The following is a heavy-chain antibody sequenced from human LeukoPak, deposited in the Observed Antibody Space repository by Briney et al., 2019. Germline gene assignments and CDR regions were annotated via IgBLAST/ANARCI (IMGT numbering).Heavy chain of an antibody. V-gene: IGHV4-59*12. Sequence: PSETLSLTCTVSGGSISGYYWNWIRQPPGKGLECIGHVFYTGTTKYHPSLKSRMAISVDTSSNQFSLKLRSVTAADTAVYYCARGITVTTTSDHLDFWGQGTLVTVPS. CDR2: VFYTGTT. D-gene: IGHD4-17*01. J-gene: IGHJ4*02. CDR1: GGSISGYY. CDR3: ARGITVTTTSDHLDF.